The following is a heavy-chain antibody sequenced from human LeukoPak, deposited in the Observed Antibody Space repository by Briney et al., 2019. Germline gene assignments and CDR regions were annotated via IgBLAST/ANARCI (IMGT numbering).Heavy chain of an antibody. CDR3: ATTGSGSYYDY. CDR1: GFTFSGYD. CDR2: INDDETST. Sequence: GGSLRLSCAASGFTFSGYDMNWVRQAPGKGLEWVSRINDDETSTTYAESVKGRFTISRDNAKNTLFLQMNSLRAEDTAVYYCATTGSGSYYDYWGQGTLVTVSS. D-gene: IGHD1-26*01. V-gene: IGHV3-74*01. J-gene: IGHJ4*02.